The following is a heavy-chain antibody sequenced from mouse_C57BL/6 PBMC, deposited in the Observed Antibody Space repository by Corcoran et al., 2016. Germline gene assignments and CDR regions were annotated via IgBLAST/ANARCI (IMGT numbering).Heavy chain of an antibody. D-gene: IGHD2-4*01. CDR2: INPNNGGT. V-gene: IGHV1-26*01. Sequence: EVQLQQSGPELVKPGASVKISCKASGYTFTDYYMNWVKQSHGKSLEWIGDINPNNGGTSYNQKFKGKATLTVDKSSSTAYMELRSLTSEDSAVDYCARKRYDYDGGFAYWGQGTLVTVSA. CDR3: ARKRYDYDGGFAY. CDR1: GYTFTDYY. J-gene: IGHJ3*01.